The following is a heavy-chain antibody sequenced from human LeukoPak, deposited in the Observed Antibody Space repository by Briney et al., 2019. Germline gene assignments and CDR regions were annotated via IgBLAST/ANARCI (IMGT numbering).Heavy chain of an antibody. V-gene: IGHV4-39*01. CDR3: ARIGYYFDY. D-gene: IGHD3-22*01. CDR2: IYYSGST. Sequence: PSETLSLTCTVSGGSISSSSYYWGWIRQPPGKGLEWIGSIYYSGSTYYNPSLKSRVTISVDTSKNQFSLKLSSVTAADTAVYSCARIGYYFDYWGQGTLVTVSS. CDR1: GGSISSSSYY. J-gene: IGHJ4*02.